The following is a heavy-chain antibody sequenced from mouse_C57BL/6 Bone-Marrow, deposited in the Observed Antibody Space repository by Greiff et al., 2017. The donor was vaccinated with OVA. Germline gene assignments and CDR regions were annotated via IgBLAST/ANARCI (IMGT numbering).Heavy chain of an antibody. V-gene: IGHV5-9-1*02. CDR2: ISSGGDYI. CDR1: GFTFSSYA. J-gene: IGHJ2*01. D-gene: IGHD1-1*01. Sequence: EVNVVESGEGLVKPGGSLKLSCAASGFTFSSYAMSWVRQTPEKRLEWVAYISSGGDYIYYADTVTGRFTLSRDNARNTLYLQMSSLKSEDTAMYYCTRTLRPYYFDDWGQGTTLTVSS. CDR3: TRTLRPYYFDD.